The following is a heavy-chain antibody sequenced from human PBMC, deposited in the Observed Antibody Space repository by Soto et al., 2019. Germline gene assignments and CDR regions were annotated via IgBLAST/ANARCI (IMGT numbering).Heavy chain of an antibody. CDR3: ARATQKLANYYYYYMDV. CDR2: IYSGGST. J-gene: IGHJ6*03. V-gene: IGHV3-53*04. D-gene: IGHD6-13*01. CDR1: GFTVSSIY. Sequence: PVGALRRSGAASGFTVSSIYMGSLRQAPGKGLEWVSVIYSGGSTYYADSVKGRFTISRHNSKNTLYLQMNSLRAEDTAVYYCARATQKLANYYYYYMDVWGKETTVTVS.